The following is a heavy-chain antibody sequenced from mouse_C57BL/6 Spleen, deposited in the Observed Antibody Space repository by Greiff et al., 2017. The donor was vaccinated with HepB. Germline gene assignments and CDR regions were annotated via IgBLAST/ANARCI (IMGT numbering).Heavy chain of an antibody. V-gene: IGHV10-3*01. D-gene: IGHD2-1*01. CDR3: VRALSTMGFAY. CDR1: GFTFNTYA. CDR2: IRSKSSNYAT. Sequence: DVMLVESGGGLVQPKGSLKLSCAASGFTFNTYAMHWVRQAPGKGLEWVARIRSKSSNYATYYADSVKDRFTITRDDSQSMLYLQMNNLKTEDTAMYCCVRALSTMGFAYWGQGTLVTVSA. J-gene: IGHJ3*01.